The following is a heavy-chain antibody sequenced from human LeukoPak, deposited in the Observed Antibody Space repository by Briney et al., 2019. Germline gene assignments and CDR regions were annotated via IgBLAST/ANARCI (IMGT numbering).Heavy chain of an antibody. CDR2: IIPIFGIA. J-gene: IGHJ5*02. Sequence: SVKVSCKASGGTFSSYAISWVRQAPGQGLEWMGRIIPIFGIANYAQKFQGRVTITADKSTSTAYMELSSLRSEDTAVYYCARDFSGGSGSYNWFDPWGQGTLVTVSS. V-gene: IGHV1-69*04. D-gene: IGHD3-10*01. CDR3: ARDFSGGSGSYNWFDP. CDR1: GGTFSSYA.